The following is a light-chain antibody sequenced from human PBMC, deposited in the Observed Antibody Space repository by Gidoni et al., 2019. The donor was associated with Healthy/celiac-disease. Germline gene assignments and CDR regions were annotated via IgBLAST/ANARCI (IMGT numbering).Light chain of an antibody. V-gene: IGKV1-5*03. CDR1: QSSSSW. Sequence: DIQMTQSPSTLSASVVDRGPITCRASQSSSSWLAWYQPKPGKAPKLLIYKASSLESGVPSRFIGSGSGTEFTLTISSLQPDDFATYYCQQYNSYSMYTFGQGTKLEIK. CDR2: KAS. CDR3: QQYNSYSMYT. J-gene: IGKJ2*01.